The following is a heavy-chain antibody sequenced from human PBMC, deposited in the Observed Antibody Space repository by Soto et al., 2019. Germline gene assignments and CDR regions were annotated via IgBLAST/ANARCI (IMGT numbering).Heavy chain of an antibody. Sequence: GSGPTLVNPTETLTLTCTVSGSSLTNTKMGVSWIRQPPGKALEWLALVFSNDEKSYSASLKNRLTISRDTSESQVVLVLTDMDPEDTATYFCARMPGWNYGAFDSWGQGTLVTVSS. CDR2: VFSNDEK. D-gene: IGHD1-7*01. V-gene: IGHV2-26*01. J-gene: IGHJ4*02. CDR3: ARMPGWNYGAFDS. CDR1: GSSLTNTKMG.